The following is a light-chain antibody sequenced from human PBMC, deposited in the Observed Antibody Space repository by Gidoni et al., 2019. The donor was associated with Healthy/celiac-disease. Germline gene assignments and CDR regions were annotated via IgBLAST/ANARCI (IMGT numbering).Light chain of an antibody. CDR1: QSVSSSY. J-gene: IGKJ1*01. CDR2: GAS. Sequence: IVLTQYPGTLPLSPGERATLSCRASQSVSSSYLAWYQQKPGQAPRLLIYGASSRATGIPDRFSGSGSGTDFTLTISRLEPEYFAVYYCQQYGSSRTFGQGTKVEIK. V-gene: IGKV3-20*01. CDR3: QQYGSSRT.